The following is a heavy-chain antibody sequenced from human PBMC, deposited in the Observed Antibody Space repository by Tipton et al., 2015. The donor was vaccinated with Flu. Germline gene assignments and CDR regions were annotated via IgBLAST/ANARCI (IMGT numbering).Heavy chain of an antibody. V-gene: IGHV3-23*01. CDR1: GFSFSDYS. Sequence: SLRLSCAASGFSFSDYSMNWVRQAPGKGLEWVSSTSGSAGRTYYADSVKGRFTISRDNSQNTLYLQMNSLRAEDTAVYYCAKDIRRSSRDTFDVWGQGTLVTVSS. CDR3: AKDIRRSSRDTFDV. D-gene: IGHD6-13*01. J-gene: IGHJ3*01. CDR2: TSGSAGRT.